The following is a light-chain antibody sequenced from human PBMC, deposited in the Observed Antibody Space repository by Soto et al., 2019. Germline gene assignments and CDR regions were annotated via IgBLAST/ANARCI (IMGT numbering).Light chain of an antibody. CDR2: GAS. J-gene: IGKJ5*01. V-gene: IGKV3-20*01. Sequence: EIVVSQSAGTLSLSPGERVTGWCMASHSVTTRLAWYQHKPGQAPTLLMSGASNRASGVPVRFSGSRSGTDFTLTITTLEPEAFALYYCQQYGGSPITFGLGTRLEI. CDR3: QQYGGSPIT. CDR1: HSVTTR.